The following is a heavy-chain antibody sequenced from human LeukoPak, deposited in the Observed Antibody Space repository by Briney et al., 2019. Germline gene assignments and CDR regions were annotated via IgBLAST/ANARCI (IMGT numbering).Heavy chain of an antibody. CDR3: VISFPGYTSSPNWFDP. CDR1: GYTFTNYG. D-gene: IGHD2-2*02. V-gene: IGHV1-18*01. J-gene: IGHJ5*02. Sequence: ASVKVSCKASGYTFTNYGVTWVRQAPGQGLEWMGWISAYNGNTKHAQKLQGRVTMTTDTSTSTAYMELRSLRSDDTALYYCVISFPGYTSSPNWFDPWGQGTLVTVSS. CDR2: ISAYNGNT.